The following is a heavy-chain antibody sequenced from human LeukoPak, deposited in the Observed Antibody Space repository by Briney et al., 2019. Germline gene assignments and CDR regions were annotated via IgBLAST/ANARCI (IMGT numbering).Heavy chain of an antibody. CDR1: GGSISSSSYY. Sequence: PSETLSLTCTVSGGSISSSSYYWGWIRPPPGKGLEWIGSIYYSGSTYYNPSLKSRVTISVDTSKNQFSLKLSSVTAADTAVYYCARSDSSGYYVGYWGQGTLVTVSS. D-gene: IGHD3-22*01. CDR3: ARSDSSGYYVGY. J-gene: IGHJ4*02. V-gene: IGHV4-39*07. CDR2: IYYSGST.